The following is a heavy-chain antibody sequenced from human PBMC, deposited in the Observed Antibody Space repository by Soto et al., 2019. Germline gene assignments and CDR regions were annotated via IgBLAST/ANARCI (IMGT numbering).Heavy chain of an antibody. CDR3: ARGSGSSVPTNFSVPKEDWFDY. Sequence: SSETLSLTCAVYGGSFSGYYWSWIRQPPGKGLEWIGEINHSGSTNYNPSLKSRVTISVDTSKNQFSLKLSSVTAADTAVYYCARGSGSSVPTNFSVPKEDWFDYWGQGTLVTVSS. CDR1: GGSFSGYY. CDR2: INHSGST. D-gene: IGHD6-6*01. V-gene: IGHV4-34*01. J-gene: IGHJ4*02.